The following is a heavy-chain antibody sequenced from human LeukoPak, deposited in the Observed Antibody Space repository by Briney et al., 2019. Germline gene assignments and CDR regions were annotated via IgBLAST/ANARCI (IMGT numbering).Heavy chain of an antibody. CDR1: GDSITGYY. V-gene: IGHV4-38-2*02. J-gene: IGHJ2*01. CDR2: IYYTGNT. Sequence: SETLSLTCSVSGDSITGYYWGWIRQPPGKGLEWIGNIYYTGNTYYNSSLKSRVTISVDTSKNQFSLKLSSVTAADTAVYYCARVSGRFTWYFDLWGRGTLVTVSS. CDR3: ARVSGRFTWYFDL.